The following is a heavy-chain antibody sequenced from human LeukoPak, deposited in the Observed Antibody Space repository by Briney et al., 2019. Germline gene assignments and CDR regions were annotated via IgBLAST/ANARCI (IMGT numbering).Heavy chain of an antibody. CDR2: ISGSGGST. Sequence: GGSLRLSCAASGFTFSSYAMGWVRQAPGKGREWVSAISGSGGSTYYADSVKGRFTISRDNSKNTLYLQMNSLRAEDTVVYYCAKTRPYYDSSEFDYWGQGTLVTVSS. V-gene: IGHV3-23*01. CDR3: AKTRPYYDSSEFDY. CDR1: GFTFSSYA. D-gene: IGHD3-22*01. J-gene: IGHJ4*02.